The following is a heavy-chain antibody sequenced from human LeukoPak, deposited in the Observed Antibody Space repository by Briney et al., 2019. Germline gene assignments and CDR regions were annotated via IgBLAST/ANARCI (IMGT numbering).Heavy chain of an antibody. V-gene: IGHV4-39*07. J-gene: IGHJ4*02. CDR3: ARSGFGATNIYSYFDY. CDR1: GYSFSISNYY. Sequence: SETLSLTCTVSGYSFSISNYYWGWIRKPPGKGRGGFGLIYYSGNTYYNPSLKSRVTISVDTSKNQFSLKLSSVAAADTAVYYCARSGFGATNIYSYFDYWGQGTLVTVSS. CDR2: IYYSGNT. D-gene: IGHD1-26*01.